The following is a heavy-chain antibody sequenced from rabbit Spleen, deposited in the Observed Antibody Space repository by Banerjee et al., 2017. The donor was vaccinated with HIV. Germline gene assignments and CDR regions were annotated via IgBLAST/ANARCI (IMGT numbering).Heavy chain of an antibody. CDR1: GFSFSSSYW. CDR2: IYAGSSGST. Sequence: QEQLEESGGDLVKPEGSLTLTCTASGFSFSSSYWICWVRQAPGKGLEWIACIYAGSSGSTYYASWAKGRFTISKTSSTTVTLQMTSLTAADTATYFCATSGSNDWSYNLWGPGTLVTVS. J-gene: IGHJ4*01. D-gene: IGHD4-2*01. CDR3: ATSGSNDWSYNL. V-gene: IGHV1S45*01.